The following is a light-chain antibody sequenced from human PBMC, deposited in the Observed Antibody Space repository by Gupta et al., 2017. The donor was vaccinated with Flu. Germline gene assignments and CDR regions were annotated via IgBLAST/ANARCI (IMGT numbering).Light chain of an antibody. Sequence: EMVLTQSPGTLSLSPGERATLSCRASQHVTSNYLAWYQQKPGQAPRLLIHGSSSRATDIPDRFSGSGSGTDFTLTITRLEPEDFAVYYWQQDGTSFTFGHGTKVDIK. CDR1: QHVTSNY. CDR2: GSS. J-gene: IGKJ3*01. CDR3: QQDGTSFT. V-gene: IGKV3-20*01.